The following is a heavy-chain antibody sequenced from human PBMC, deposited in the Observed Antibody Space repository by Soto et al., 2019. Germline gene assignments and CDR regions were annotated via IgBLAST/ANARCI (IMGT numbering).Heavy chain of an antibody. Sequence: QVQLVQSGAEVKKPGSSVKVSCKASGGTFSSYAISWVRQAPGQGLEWMGGIIPIFGTANYAQKFQGRVTITADKSTSTAYMELSSLRSEDTAVYYCASPSLPITMVRGTYYYYYYGMDVWGQGTTVTVSS. CDR1: GGTFSSYA. CDR3: ASPSLPITMVRGTYYYYYYGMDV. D-gene: IGHD3-10*01. V-gene: IGHV1-69*06. J-gene: IGHJ6*02. CDR2: IIPIFGTA.